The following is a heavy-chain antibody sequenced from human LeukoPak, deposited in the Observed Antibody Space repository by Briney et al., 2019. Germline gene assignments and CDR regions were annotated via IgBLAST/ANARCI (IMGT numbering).Heavy chain of an antibody. CDR1: GXSISNYF. Sequence: SSETLSLTCTVSGXSISNYFWSWIRQSPGKGQEWLGYVYYSGGTSYNPSLKGRVSISVDMSKNQFSLNPSSVTAADTALYYCARHVYAYKIDSWGQGSLVTVSS. V-gene: IGHV4-59*08. CDR2: VYYSGGT. J-gene: IGHJ4*02. CDR3: ARHVYAYKIDS. D-gene: IGHD2/OR15-2a*01.